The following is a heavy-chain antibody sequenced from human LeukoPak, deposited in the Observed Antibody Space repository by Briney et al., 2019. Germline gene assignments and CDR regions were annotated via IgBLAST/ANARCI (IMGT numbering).Heavy chain of an antibody. CDR2: IKQDGSEK. J-gene: IGHJ2*01. CDR3: AREYSSGWYGDRNWYFDL. D-gene: IGHD6-19*01. Sequence: GGSLRLSCAASGFTFGDTWMNWVRQVPGQGLEWVANIKQDGSEKFYVASVKGRFTISRDDGKTSLYLQMNSLRAEDTALYYCAREYSSGWYGDRNWYFDLWGRGTLVTVSS. V-gene: IGHV3-7*03. CDR1: GFTFGDTW.